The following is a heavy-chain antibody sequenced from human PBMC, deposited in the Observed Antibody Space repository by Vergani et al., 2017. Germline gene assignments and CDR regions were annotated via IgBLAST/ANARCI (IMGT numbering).Heavy chain of an antibody. Sequence: EVQLLESGGGLVQPGGSLRLSCAASGFTFSSYAMSWVRQAPGKGLEWVSAISGSGGSTYYADSVKGRFTISGDNSENTLYLQMNSLRAEDTAVYYCARISVSMIVVFVTPDPGDYWGQGTLVTVSS. V-gene: IGHV3-23*01. CDR2: ISGSGGST. CDR1: GFTFSSYA. J-gene: IGHJ4*02. CDR3: ARISVSMIVVFVTPDPGDY. D-gene: IGHD3-22*01.